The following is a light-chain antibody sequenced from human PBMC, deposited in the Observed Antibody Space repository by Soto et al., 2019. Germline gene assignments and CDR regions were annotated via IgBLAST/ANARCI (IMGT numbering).Light chain of an antibody. CDR2: EVS. J-gene: IGLJ1*01. CDR3: SSYTSSSTDV. Sequence: QSALTQPASVSGSPGQSITIACTGTSSDVGGYNYVSWYQQHPGKAPELMIDEVSNRPSGVSNRFSGSKSGNTASLTISGLQAEDEADYYCSSYTSSSTDVFGTGTKVTVL. CDR1: SSDVGGYNY. V-gene: IGLV2-14*01.